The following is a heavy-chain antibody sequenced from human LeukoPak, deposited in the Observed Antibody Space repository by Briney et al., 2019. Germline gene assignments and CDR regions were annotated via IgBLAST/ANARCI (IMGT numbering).Heavy chain of an antibody. CDR1: GFTFSSYA. CDR2: ISYDGSNK. Sequence: GRSLRLSCAASGFTFSSYAMHWVRQAPGKGLEWVAVISYDGSNKYYADSVKGRFTISRDNSKNTLYLQMNSLRGEDTAVYYCARMYNWNEGFDYWGQGTLVTVSS. D-gene: IGHD1-20*01. V-gene: IGHV3-30-3*01. J-gene: IGHJ4*02. CDR3: ARMYNWNEGFDY.